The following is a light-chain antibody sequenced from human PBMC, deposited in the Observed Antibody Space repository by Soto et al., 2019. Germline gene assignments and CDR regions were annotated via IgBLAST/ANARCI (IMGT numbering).Light chain of an antibody. Sequence: DIQLTQSPSFLSASVGDRVTTTCRASQGISNFLAWYQQKSEKAPKLLISAASTLESGVPSRFSGSGSGTEFTLSISSLQPEDFATYYCQQLNGYPSFGQGTKLEIK. CDR3: QQLNGYPS. CDR1: QGISNF. V-gene: IGKV1-9*01. J-gene: IGKJ2*01. CDR2: AAS.